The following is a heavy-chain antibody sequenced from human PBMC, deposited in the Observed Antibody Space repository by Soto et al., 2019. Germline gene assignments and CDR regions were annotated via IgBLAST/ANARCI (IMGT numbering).Heavy chain of an antibody. CDR2: ISAYNGNT. J-gene: IGHJ5*02. V-gene: IGHV1-18*01. Sequence: QVQLVQSGAEVKKPGASVKVSCKASGYTFTSYGISWVRQAPGQGLEWMGWISAYNGNTNYAQKLQGRVNMTTDTSTSTAYMELRSLRSDDTAVYYCAVVRGLVGATIWCDPWGQGTLVTVSS. CDR1: GYTFTSYG. D-gene: IGHD1-26*01. CDR3: AVVRGLVGATIWCDP.